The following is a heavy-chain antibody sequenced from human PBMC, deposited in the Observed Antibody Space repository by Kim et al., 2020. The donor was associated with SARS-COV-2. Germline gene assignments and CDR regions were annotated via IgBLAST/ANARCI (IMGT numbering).Heavy chain of an antibody. Sequence: GGSLRLSCAASGLTFNNAWMNWVRQAPGKGLVWVGRIKSKTDGETTDYPAPVKGRFTISRDDSKNMLYLQMNSLTIEDTAVYYCTTDRIPAAGHYYYHGMDVWDQGTTVTVSS. CDR2: IKSKTDGETT. CDR3: TTDRIPAAGHYYYHGMDV. CDR1: GLTFNNAW. J-gene: IGHJ6*02. V-gene: IGHV3-15*01. D-gene: IGHD6-13*01.